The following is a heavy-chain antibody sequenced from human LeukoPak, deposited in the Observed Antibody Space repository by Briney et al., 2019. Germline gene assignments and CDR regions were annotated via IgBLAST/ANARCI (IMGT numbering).Heavy chain of an antibody. Sequence: GGSLRLSCAASGFTFSDYYMSWIRQAPGKGLEWVSYISSSGSTIYYADSVKGRFTISRDNAKNSLYLQMNSLRAEDTAVYYCARTGYCSSTSCYDLYYFDYWSQGTLVTVSS. CDR1: GFTFSDYY. D-gene: IGHD2-2*01. J-gene: IGHJ4*02. V-gene: IGHV3-11*01. CDR2: ISSSGSTI. CDR3: ARTGYCSSTSCYDLYYFDY.